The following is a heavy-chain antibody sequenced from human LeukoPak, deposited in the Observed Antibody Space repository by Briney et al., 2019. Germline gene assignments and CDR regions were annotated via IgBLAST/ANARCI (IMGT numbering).Heavy chain of an antibody. V-gene: IGHV3-33*01. J-gene: IGHJ5*02. D-gene: IGHD4-17*01. CDR1: GLPFSSFG. CDR3: ARDGTVTAGPFDP. Sequence: PGGSLRLSCAAPGLPFSSFGMHWLRQAPGKGLEWVAFIWYDGSNKYYADSVKGRFTISRDNSKNTLYLQMNSLTAEDTAVYYCARDGTVTAGPFDPWGGGTLVTVSS. CDR2: IWYDGSNK.